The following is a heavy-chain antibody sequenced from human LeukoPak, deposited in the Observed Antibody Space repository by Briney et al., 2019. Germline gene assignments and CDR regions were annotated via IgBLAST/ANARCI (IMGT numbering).Heavy chain of an antibody. D-gene: IGHD4-17*01. CDR1: GYSISSSSYY. V-gene: IGHV4-39*01. Sequence: SETLSLTCTVSGYSISSSSYYWGWIRQPPGKGLEWIGSIYYSGSTYYNPSLKSRVTISVDTSKNQFSLKLSSVTAADTAVYYCARHVYTGTTVTTPLAYFDYWGQGTLVTVSS. J-gene: IGHJ4*02. CDR2: IYYSGST. CDR3: ARHVYTGTTVTTPLAYFDY.